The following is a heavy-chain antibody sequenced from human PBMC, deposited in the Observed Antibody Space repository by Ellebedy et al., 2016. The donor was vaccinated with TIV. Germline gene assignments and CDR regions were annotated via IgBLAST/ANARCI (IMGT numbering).Heavy chain of an antibody. CDR3: ARMTVTAVSFDL. J-gene: IGHJ5*02. CDR1: GGSFSAFY. D-gene: IGHD2-21*02. Sequence: PGGSLRLSCAVSGGSFSAFYWSWIRQPPGKGLEWIGEISHSGGTNYNPSLKSRVTLSVDTSKNQFSLRMTPLTAADTAVYYCARMTVTAVSFDLWGQGTLVTVSS. CDR2: ISHSGGT. V-gene: IGHV4-34*01.